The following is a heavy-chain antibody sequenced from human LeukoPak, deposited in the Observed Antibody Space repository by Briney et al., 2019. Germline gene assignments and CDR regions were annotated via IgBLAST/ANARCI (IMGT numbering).Heavy chain of an antibody. CDR2: ISGSGGST. D-gene: IGHD3-10*01. CDR1: GFTFSSYA. V-gene: IGHV3-23*01. CDR3: AKDSYYYGSGRIGRSDY. J-gene: IGHJ4*02. Sequence: PGGSLRLSCAASGFTFSSYAMSWVRQAPGKGLEWVSAISGSGGSTYYADSVKGRFTISRDNSKNTLYLQMNSLRAEDTAVYYCAKDSYYYGSGRIGRSDYWGQGTLVTVSS.